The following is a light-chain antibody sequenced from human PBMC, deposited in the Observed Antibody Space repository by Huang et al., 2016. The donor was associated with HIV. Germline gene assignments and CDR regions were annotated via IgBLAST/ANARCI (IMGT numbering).Light chain of an antibody. CDR3: QQYYGTPT. V-gene: IGKV1-NL1*01. Sequence: DIQMTQSPSFLSASVGDRVTITCRASQGITNSLAWYQQKPGKAPMLLVSAASRLESGVPSRFSGSGSGTDYTLTSSGLQPEDFATYYCQQYYGTPTFGQGTKVEIK. CDR1: QGITNS. CDR2: AAS. J-gene: IGKJ1*01.